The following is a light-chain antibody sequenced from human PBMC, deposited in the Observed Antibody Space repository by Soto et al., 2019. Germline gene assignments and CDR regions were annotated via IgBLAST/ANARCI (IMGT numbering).Light chain of an antibody. Sequence: QSVLAQPASVSGSPGQSITISCTGTSTDVGAYNYVAWYQQHPGKAPKLSIYEVTNRPSGVSYRFSASKSGNTASLTISGLHSEDEADYYCISYTGKSASDVFGTGTKVTVL. V-gene: IGLV2-14*01. J-gene: IGLJ1*01. CDR3: ISYTGKSASDV. CDR2: EVT. CDR1: STDVGAYNY.